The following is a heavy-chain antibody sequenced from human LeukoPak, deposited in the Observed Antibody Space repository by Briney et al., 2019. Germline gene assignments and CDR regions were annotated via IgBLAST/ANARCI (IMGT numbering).Heavy chain of an antibody. Sequence: GGSLRLSCVASGLTFSSYDMHWVRQAAGKGLEWVSSIGATGDTYYIDSVKGRFTISRENAKKSLYLQVSSLRVEDTAVYFCVLGAYWNDDKNAFHIWGPGTMVIVSS. V-gene: IGHV3-13*01. J-gene: IGHJ3*02. D-gene: IGHD1-1*01. CDR1: GLTFSSYD. CDR3: VLGAYWNDDKNAFHI. CDR2: IGATGDT.